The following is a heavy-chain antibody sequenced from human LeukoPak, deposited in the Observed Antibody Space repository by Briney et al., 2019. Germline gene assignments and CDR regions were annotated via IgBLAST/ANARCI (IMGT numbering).Heavy chain of an antibody. V-gene: IGHV3-21*01. CDR1: GFTFSSYS. Sequence: GGSLRLSCAASGFTFSSYSMNWVRQAPGKGLEWVSSISSSSSYIYYADSVKGRFTISRDNAKNSLYLQMNSLRAEDTAVYYCARNSYTYCSSTSCYFDYWGQGTLVTVSS. CDR3: ARNSYTYCSSTSCYFDY. CDR2: ISSSSSYI. J-gene: IGHJ4*02. D-gene: IGHD2-2*01.